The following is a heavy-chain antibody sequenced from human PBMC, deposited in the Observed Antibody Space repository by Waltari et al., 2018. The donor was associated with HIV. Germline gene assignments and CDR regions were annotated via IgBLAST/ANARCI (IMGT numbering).Heavy chain of an antibody. CDR2: VSVSGDFT. Sequence: EVQLLESGGGLVQPGGSLSLSCAASGFTFSSYVMNWVRQAPGKGLEWVSSVSVSGDFTYYADSVEEGRFTISRDNSNSTLFLQMHSLRAEDTAVYYCARSDYCSGGVCYPAGFDMWGQGTILTVSS. CDR3: ARSDYCSGGVCYPAGFDM. D-gene: IGHD2-8*02. V-gene: IGHV3-23*01. J-gene: IGHJ3*02. CDR1: GFTFSSYV.